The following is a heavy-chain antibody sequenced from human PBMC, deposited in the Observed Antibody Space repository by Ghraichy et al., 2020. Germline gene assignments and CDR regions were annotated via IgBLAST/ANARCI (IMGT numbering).Heavy chain of an antibody. D-gene: IGHD1-1*01. CDR3: AREDRFNSMDY. V-gene: IGHV3-7*01. CDR1: GFTFSTYW. CDR2: INQDGSVI. Sequence: GESLNISCAASGFTFSTYWMSWVRQAPERGLEWVANINQDGSVIHFVDSLRGRFTISRHNAKNQRYLQMNSLRGEDTALYYGAREDRFNSMDYWGQGTLVTVSS. J-gene: IGHJ4*02.